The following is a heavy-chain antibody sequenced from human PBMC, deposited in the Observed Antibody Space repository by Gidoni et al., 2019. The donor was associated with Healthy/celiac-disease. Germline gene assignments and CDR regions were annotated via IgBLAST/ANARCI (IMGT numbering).Heavy chain of an antibody. J-gene: IGHJ4*02. CDR2: ISWNSGSI. V-gene: IGHV3-9*01. D-gene: IGHD1-7*01. CDR3: AKTLNWNYYFDY. Sequence: EVQLVESGGGLVQPGRSLRLSCAVSGFTFDDYAMHWVRQAPGKGLEWVSGISWNSGSIGYADSVKGRFTISRDNAKNSLYLQMNSLRAEDTALYYCAKTLNWNYYFDYWGQGTLVTVSS. CDR1: GFTFDDYA.